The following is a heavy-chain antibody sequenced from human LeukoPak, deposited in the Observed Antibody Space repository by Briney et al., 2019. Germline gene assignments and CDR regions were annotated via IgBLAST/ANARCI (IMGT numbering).Heavy chain of an antibody. J-gene: IGHJ4*02. V-gene: IGHV3-23*01. CDR2: ISGSDDFT. Sequence: GGSLRLSCAAPGFTFDNYAMSWVRQAPGKGLEWVSTISGSDDFTYYADSVKGRFTISRDNSRNTLSLQISSLRAEDTALYYCTRGVYCSGGSCSLDYWGQGTLVTVSS. CDR1: GFTFDNYA. CDR3: TRGVYCSGGSCSLDY. D-gene: IGHD2-15*01.